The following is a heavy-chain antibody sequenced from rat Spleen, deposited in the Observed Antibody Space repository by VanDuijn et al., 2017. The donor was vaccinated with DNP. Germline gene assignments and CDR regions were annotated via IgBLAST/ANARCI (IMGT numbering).Heavy chain of an antibody. Sequence: EVQLQESGPGLVKPSQSLSLTCSVTGYSITSNFRWSWIRKFPGNTLEWMGSIKSAGSTDYNPSLKSRISITRDTSRNQFFLQVNSVTTEDTATYYCAVQLGVFDYWGQGVMVTVSS. J-gene: IGHJ2*01. V-gene: IGHV3-3*01. CDR1: GYSITSNFR. D-gene: IGHD5-1*01. CDR3: AVQLGVFDY. CDR2: IKSAGST.